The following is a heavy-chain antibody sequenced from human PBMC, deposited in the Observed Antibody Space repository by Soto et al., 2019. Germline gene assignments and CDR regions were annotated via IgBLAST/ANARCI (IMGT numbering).Heavy chain of an antibody. CDR1: GVSLTSYY. CDR3: ARGKGTHRY. Sequence: SETLSLTCSVSGVSLTSYYWSWIRQTPGKTLEWIGCIFYNGTTNYNPSLKSCVTISLDMSKNQFSLKLNSVTAEDTALYYCARGKGTHRYWGQGTLVTVSS. D-gene: IGHD3-10*01. V-gene: IGHV4-59*01. CDR2: IFYNGTT. J-gene: IGHJ4*02.